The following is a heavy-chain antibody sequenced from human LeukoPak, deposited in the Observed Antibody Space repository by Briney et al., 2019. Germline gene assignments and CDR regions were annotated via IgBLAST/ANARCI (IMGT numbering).Heavy chain of an antibody. CDR1: GFTVSSNY. D-gene: IGHD2-21*02. J-gene: IGHJ4*02. CDR2: IYSGGST. CDR3: AKAPKGIVTGSWFDY. V-gene: IGHV3-53*05. Sequence: GGSLRLSCAASGFTVSSNYMNWVRQAPGKGLEWVSIIYSGGSTYYADSVKGRFTISRDNSKNTLYLQMNSLRAEDTAVYYCAKAPKGIVTGSWFDYWGQGTLVTVSS.